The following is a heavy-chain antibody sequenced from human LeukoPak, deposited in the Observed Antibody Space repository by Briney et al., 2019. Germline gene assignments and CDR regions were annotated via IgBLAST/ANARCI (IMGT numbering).Heavy chain of an antibody. CDR1: GFTFSSYS. D-gene: IGHD6-6*01. J-gene: IGHJ4*02. Sequence: GGSLRLTCAASGFTFSSYSMNWVRQAPGKGLEWVANIKQDGSEKYYVDSVKGRFTISRDNAKNSLYPQMNSLRAEDTAVNYCARDTKLAPNDYWGQGTLVTVSS. V-gene: IGHV3-7*01. CDR3: ARDTKLAPNDY. CDR2: IKQDGSEK.